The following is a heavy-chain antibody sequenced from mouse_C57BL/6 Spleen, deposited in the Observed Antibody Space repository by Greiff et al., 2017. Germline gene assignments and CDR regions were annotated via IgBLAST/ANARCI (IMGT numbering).Heavy chain of an antibody. Sequence: EVKLVESGPGLVKPSQSLSLTCSVTGYSITSGYYWNWIRQFPGNKLEWMGYISYDGSNNYNPSLKNRISITRDTSKNQFFLKLNSVNAEDTDTYYCAREERYFDVWGTGTTVTVSS. CDR3: AREERYFDV. J-gene: IGHJ1*03. CDR1: GYSITSGYY. CDR2: ISYDGSN. V-gene: IGHV3-6*01.